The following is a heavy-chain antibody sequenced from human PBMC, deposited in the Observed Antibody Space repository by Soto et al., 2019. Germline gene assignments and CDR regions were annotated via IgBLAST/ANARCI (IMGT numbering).Heavy chain of an antibody. CDR3: VKGSRGEYWYCYNGVDV. CDR1: GFTFNKYA. Sequence: EVQLVESGGGLVQPGGSLRLSCSASGFTFNKYAMHWVRQAPGTGLEYVSGISDTGGSTFNADSVRGRFSISRDNSRETLFLQMSSLRAEDTAVYYCVKGSRGEYWYCYNGVDVWGQGTTFTVSS. J-gene: IGHJ6*02. D-gene: IGHD2-15*01. CDR2: ISDTGGST. V-gene: IGHV3-64D*06.